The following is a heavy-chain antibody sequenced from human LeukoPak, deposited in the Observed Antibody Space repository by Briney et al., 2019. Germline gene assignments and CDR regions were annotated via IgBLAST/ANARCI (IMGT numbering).Heavy chain of an antibody. CDR3: ARTSYEKGLWELLYPGHFDY. D-gene: IGHD1-26*01. Sequence: SVYVSCKVSGYTFTSYAMNWMRQTPRRGREWMGWIHTNTGNPTYAQGFTGRLVFTLDNAVSTAWLQISSIMAEDTAVYYCARTSYEKGLWELLYPGHFDYWGQGTLVTVSS. V-gene: IGHV7-4-1*02. CDR2: IHTNTGNP. J-gene: IGHJ4*02. CDR1: GYTFTSYA.